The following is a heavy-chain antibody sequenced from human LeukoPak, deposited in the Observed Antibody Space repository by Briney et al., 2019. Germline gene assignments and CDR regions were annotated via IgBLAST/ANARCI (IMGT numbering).Heavy chain of an antibody. Sequence: PGGALRLSCAASGFTFSSSGMHWVRQAPGKGLEWVAFIRSDGSNKYYAASVKGRFTISRDDSKNTLHLQMNSLRAEDAAIYYCARGGSGWDFDFWGQGTLVTVSS. CDR3: ARGGSGWDFDF. J-gene: IGHJ4*02. CDR1: GFTFSSSG. D-gene: IGHD6-25*01. CDR2: IRSDGSNK. V-gene: IGHV3-30*02.